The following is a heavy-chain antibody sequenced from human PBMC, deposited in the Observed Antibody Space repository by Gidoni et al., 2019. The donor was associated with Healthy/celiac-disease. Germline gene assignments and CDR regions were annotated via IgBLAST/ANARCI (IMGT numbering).Heavy chain of an antibody. D-gene: IGHD6-19*01. Sequence: QVQLQESGPGLVKPSETLSLTCTVSGGSVSSGSYYWSWIRQPPGKGLEWIGYIYYSGSTNYNPSLKSRVTISVDTSKNQFSLKLSSVTAADTAVYYCARGGPPLGDGWYANWGQGTLVTVSS. CDR3: ARGGPPLGDGWYAN. V-gene: IGHV4-61*01. CDR1: GGSVSSGSYY. CDR2: IYYSGST. J-gene: IGHJ4*02.